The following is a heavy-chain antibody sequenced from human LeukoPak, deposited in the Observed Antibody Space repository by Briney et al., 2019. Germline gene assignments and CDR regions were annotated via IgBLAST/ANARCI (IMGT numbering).Heavy chain of an antibody. CDR1: GFTFSKYA. D-gene: IGHD1-26*01. CDR2: IWNDGSDE. Sequence: GGSLRLSCAASGFTFSKYAMHWVRQTPGKGLEWVAAIWNDGSDENYADSVKGRFTISSDNSKNTLYLQMNSLRAEDMAVYYCAFEIGRSQGAFDIWGQGTMITVSS. J-gene: IGHJ3*02. V-gene: IGHV3-33*01. CDR3: AFEIGRSQGAFDI.